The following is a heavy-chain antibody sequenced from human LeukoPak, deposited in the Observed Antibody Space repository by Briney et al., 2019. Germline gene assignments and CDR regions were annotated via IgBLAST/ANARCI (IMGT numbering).Heavy chain of an antibody. CDR3: ARDNPLVRGLME. Sequence: SETLSLTCTVSGGSITSYYWIWIRQPPGKGLEWIGYIYYSGSTNYNPSLKSRVTISVDTSKTQFSLKLSSVTAADTAVYYCARDNPLVRGLMEWGQGTLVTVSS. J-gene: IGHJ4*02. CDR2: IYYSGST. CDR1: GGSITSYY. V-gene: IGHV4-59*01. D-gene: IGHD3-10*01.